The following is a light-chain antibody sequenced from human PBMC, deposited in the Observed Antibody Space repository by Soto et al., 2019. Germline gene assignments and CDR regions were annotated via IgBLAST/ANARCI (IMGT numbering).Light chain of an antibody. J-gene: IGKJ2*01. Sequence: DIVMTQSPDSLAVSLGERATINCKSSRSVLYSSNNKNYLAWYQQKPGQPPKLLIYWASTRESGVPDRFSGSRSGTYFTLTISSLHAEDVAVYYCQQYYSTPHTFGQGTKLEIK. V-gene: IGKV4-1*01. CDR3: QQYYSTPHT. CDR2: WAS. CDR1: RSVLYSSNNKNY.